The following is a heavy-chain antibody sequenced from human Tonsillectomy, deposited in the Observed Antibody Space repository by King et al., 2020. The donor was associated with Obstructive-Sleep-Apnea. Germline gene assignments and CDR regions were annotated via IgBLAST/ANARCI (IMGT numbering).Heavy chain of an antibody. CDR3: ARDQEEYYGSGIDY. D-gene: IGHD3-10*01. J-gene: IGHJ4*02. CDR1: GFTFSSYS. CDR2: ISSSSSTI. V-gene: IGHV3-48*04. Sequence: VQLVESGGGLVQPGGSLRLSCAASGFTFSSYSMNWVRQAPGKGLEWVSYISSSSSTIYYADSVKGRFTISRDNAKNSLYLQMNSLRAEDTAVYYCARDQEEYYGSGIDYWGQGTLVTVSS.